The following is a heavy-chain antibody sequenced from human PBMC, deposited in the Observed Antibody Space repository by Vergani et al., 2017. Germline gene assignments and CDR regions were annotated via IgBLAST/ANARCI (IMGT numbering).Heavy chain of an antibody. V-gene: IGHV3-11*06. D-gene: IGHD2-15*01. J-gene: IGHJ5*02. CDR3: AATPGSGGSPNWFDP. CDR1: GFTFSDYY. CDR2: ISSSSSYT. Sequence: QVQLVESGGGLVKPGGSLRLSCAASGFTFSDYYMSWIRQAPGKGLEWVSYISSSSSYTNYADSVKGRFTVSRDNAKNSLYLQMNSLRAEDMAVYYCAATPGSGGSPNWFDPWGQGTLVTVSS.